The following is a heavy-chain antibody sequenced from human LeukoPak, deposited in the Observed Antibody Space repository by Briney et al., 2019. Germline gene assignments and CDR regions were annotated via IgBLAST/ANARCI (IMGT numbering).Heavy chain of an antibody. J-gene: IGHJ4*02. CDR3: AKARGTTGWLPYFDY. V-gene: IGHV3-23*01. CDR2: VNDGGDNT. CDR1: GFTFSSYA. D-gene: IGHD6-19*01. Sequence: GGSLRLSCSASGFTFSSYAMNWVRQAPGKGLEWVSSVNDGGDNTYYADYLRGRFTVSRDNSRNTLRLQMNSLRAEDTAIYYCAKARGTTGWLPYFDYWGQGALVTVSS.